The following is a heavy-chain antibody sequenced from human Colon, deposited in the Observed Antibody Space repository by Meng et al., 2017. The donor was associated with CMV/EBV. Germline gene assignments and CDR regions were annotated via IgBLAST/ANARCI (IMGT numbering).Heavy chain of an antibody. V-gene: IGHV3-21*01. J-gene: IGHJ4*02. Sequence: GESLKISCEASGFTFSNYWMHWVRQAPGKGLEWVSSISSSSSYIYYADSVKGRFTISRDNAKNSLYLQMNSLRAEDTAVYYCARDSLYYDILTGYNPAGYFDYWGQGTLVTVSS. CDR3: ARDSLYYDILTGYNPAGYFDY. CDR2: ISSSSSYI. CDR1: GFTFSNYW. D-gene: IGHD3-9*01.